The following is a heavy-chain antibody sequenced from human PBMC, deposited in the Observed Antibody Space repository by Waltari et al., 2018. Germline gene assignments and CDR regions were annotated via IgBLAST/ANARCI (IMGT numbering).Heavy chain of an antibody. V-gene: IGHV1-69*04. D-gene: IGHD3-22*01. CDR3: ARDLVGYDSSGYYDY. J-gene: IGHJ4*02. CDR1: GGTFSSYA. Sequence: QVQLVQSGAEVKKPGSSVKVSCKASGGTFSSYAISWVRQAPGQGLEWMGRIIPILGLANYAQKFQGRVTINADKSTSTAYMELSSLRSEDTAVYYCARDLVGYDSSGYYDYWGQGTLVTVSS. CDR2: IIPILGLA.